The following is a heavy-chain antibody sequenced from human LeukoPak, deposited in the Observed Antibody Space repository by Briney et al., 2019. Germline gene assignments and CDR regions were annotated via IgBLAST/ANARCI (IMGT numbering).Heavy chain of an antibody. J-gene: IGHJ4*02. CDR1: GGSISNTNW. Sequence: SETLSLTCTVPGGSISNTNWWSWVPQPPWQGLERIGEMSLTGLTHYNPSLESRVTVSLDKSKNQLSLNLTSVTAADTAVYYCSRENGAFSPFGYWGQGTLVTVLS. V-gene: IGHV4-4*02. CDR2: MSLTGLT. D-gene: IGHD2-8*01. CDR3: SRENGAFSPFGY.